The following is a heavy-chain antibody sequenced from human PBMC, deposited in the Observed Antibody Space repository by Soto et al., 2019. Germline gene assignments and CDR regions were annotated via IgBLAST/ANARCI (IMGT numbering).Heavy chain of an antibody. D-gene: IGHD3-9*01. CDR3: GRVLDRLTKGFET. V-gene: IGHV4-31*03. J-gene: IGHJ5*02. CDR1: GGCISSGGYY. Sequence: SETLSRTCTVSGGCISSGGYYWSWIRQHPGKGLEWIRYIYYSGSTYYNRSLKSRVTISVDTSKNQFSLKLSSLTAADTAVSCCGRVLDRLTKGFETWGQETVETVST. CDR2: IYYSGST.